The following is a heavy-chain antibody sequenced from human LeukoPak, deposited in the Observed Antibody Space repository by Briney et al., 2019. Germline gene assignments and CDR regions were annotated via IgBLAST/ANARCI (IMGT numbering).Heavy chain of an antibody. D-gene: IGHD3-16*01. CDR2: ISSRGSSI. V-gene: IGHV3-48*01. Sequence: GGSLRLSCAASGFTFSTYSMNWVRQAPGKGLEWVSYISSRGSSIYYGDSVKGQFTISRDNAKNSLYLQMNSLRVEDTAVYYCARDLVSYYNYYMDVWGKGTTVTVSS. J-gene: IGHJ6*03. CDR1: GFTFSTYS. CDR3: ARDLVSYYNYYMDV.